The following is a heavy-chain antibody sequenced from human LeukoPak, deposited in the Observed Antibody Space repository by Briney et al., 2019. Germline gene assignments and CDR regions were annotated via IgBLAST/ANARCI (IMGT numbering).Heavy chain of an antibody. V-gene: IGHV3-73*01. D-gene: IGHD2/OR15-2a*01. CDR3: TRFRNIASLYGMDV. CDR1: GFTFSGSA. Sequence: GGSLRLSCAASGFTFSGSAMHWVRQASGKGLEWVGRIRSKANSYATAYAASVKGRFTISRDDSKNMAYLQMNSLKTEDTAVYYCTRFRNIASLYGMDVWGQGTTVTVSS. J-gene: IGHJ6*02. CDR2: IRSKANSYAT.